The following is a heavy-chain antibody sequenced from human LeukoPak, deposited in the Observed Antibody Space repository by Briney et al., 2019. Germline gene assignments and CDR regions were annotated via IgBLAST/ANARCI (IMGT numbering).Heavy chain of an antibody. Sequence: SETLSLTCAVYGGSFSGYYWSWIRQPPGKGLEWIGEINHSGSTNYNPSLKSRVTISVDTSKNQFSLKLSSVTAADTAVYYCASLSGPLGDNWFDPWGQGTLVTVSS. CDR1: GGSFSGYY. CDR3: ASLSGPLGDNWFDP. V-gene: IGHV4-34*01. CDR2: INHSGST. J-gene: IGHJ5*02. D-gene: IGHD3-16*01.